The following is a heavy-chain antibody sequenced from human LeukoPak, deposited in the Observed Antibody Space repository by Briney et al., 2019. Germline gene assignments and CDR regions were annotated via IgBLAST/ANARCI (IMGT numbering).Heavy chain of an antibody. D-gene: IGHD5-18*01. Sequence: SETLSLTCTVSGGSISSYYWSWIRQAPGKGLEWIGYIYYSGSTNYNPSLKSRVTMSVGTSKNQFSLKLNSVTAADTAVYYCARDSEYNYGFDHWGQGTLVTVSS. J-gene: IGHJ4*02. CDR2: IYYSGST. V-gene: IGHV4-59*01. CDR1: GGSISSYY. CDR3: ARDSEYNYGFDH.